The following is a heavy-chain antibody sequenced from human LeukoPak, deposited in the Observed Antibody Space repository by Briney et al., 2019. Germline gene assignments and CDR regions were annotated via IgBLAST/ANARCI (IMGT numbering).Heavy chain of an antibody. Sequence: ASVKVSCKVSGYTLTELSMHWVRQAPGKGLEWMGGFDPEDGETIYAQKFQGRVTMTEDTSTDTAYMELSSVRSEDTAVYYCATGNTRTSAITVYYYYVDVWGKGTTVTVSS. J-gene: IGHJ6*03. CDR3: ATGNTRTSAITVYYYYVDV. CDR1: GYTLTELS. V-gene: IGHV1-24*01. CDR2: FDPEDGET. D-gene: IGHD1-7*01.